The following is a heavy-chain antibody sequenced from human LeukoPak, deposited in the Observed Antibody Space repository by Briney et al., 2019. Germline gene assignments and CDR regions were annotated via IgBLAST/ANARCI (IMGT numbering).Heavy chain of an antibody. V-gene: IGHV4-34*01. Sequence: SETLSLTCAVYGGSFSGYYWSWIRQPPGKGLEWIGEINHSGSTNYNPSLKCRVTISVDTSKNQFSLKLSSVTAADTAVYYCARAVAGDEQFDYWGQGTLVTVS. CDR3: ARAVAGDEQFDY. J-gene: IGHJ4*02. D-gene: IGHD6-19*01. CDR1: GGSFSGYY. CDR2: INHSGST.